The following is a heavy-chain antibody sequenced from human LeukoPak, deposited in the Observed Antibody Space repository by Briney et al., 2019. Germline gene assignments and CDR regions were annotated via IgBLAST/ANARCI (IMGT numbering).Heavy chain of an antibody. V-gene: IGHV4-59*01. CDR3: ARDGAADAFDI. CDR2: IYYSGST. D-gene: IGHD1-26*01. Sequence: SETLSLTCTVSGGSISSYYWSWIRQPPGKGLEWIGYIYYSGSTNYNPSLKSRVTISVDTSKNQFSLKPSSVTAADTAVYYCARDGAADAFDIWGQGTMVTVSS. CDR1: GGSISSYY. J-gene: IGHJ3*02.